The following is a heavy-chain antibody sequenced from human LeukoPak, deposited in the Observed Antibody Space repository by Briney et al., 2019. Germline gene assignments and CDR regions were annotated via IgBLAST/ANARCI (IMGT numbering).Heavy chain of an antibody. Sequence: GGSLRLSCAASGFTFSSYAMSWVRQAPGKGLEWVSAISCSGGNIYYADSVKGRFTISRDNPKNTLYLQMNSQRAEDTAVYYCAKYLTYDYDSSGYYNDYWGQGTLVTVSS. CDR2: ISCSGGNI. V-gene: IGHV3-23*01. D-gene: IGHD3-22*01. CDR1: GFTFSSYA. CDR3: AKYLTYDYDSSGYYNDY. J-gene: IGHJ4*02.